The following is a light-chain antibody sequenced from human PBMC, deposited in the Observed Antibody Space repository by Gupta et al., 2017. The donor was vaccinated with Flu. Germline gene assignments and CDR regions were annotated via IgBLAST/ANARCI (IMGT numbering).Light chain of an antibody. V-gene: IGLV1-51*02. J-gene: IGLJ2*01. CDR1: TSNIGNNY. Sequence: QSVLTQPPSVSAAPGQKVTISCSGSTSNIGNNYVSWYQQLPGTAPKLLIYENNKRPSGIPDRFSGSKSGTSATLGTTGLQTGDEADYYCATSDRSLSAGVIGGGTKLTVL. CDR2: ENN. CDR3: ATSDRSLSAGV.